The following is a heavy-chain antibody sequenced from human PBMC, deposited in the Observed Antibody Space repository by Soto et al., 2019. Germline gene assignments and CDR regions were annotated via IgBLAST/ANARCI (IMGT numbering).Heavy chain of an antibody. Sequence: QVQLVESGGGLVKPGGSLRLSCAASGFTFSDYYMSWIRQAPGKGLEWVSYISSSGSTIYYADSVKGRFIISRDNAKNSLYLQMHSLRAEDTAVYYCARFRPPQVATVLQEGWGQGTLVTVSS. V-gene: IGHV3-11*01. D-gene: IGHD5-12*01. J-gene: IGHJ4*02. CDR1: GFTFSDYY. CDR3: ARFRPPQVATVLQEG. CDR2: ISSSGSTI.